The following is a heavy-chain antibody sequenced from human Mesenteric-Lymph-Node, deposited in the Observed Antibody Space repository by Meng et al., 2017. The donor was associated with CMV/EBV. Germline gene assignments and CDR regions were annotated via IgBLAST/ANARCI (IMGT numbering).Heavy chain of an antibody. V-gene: IGHV3-33*06. J-gene: IGHJ4*02. CDR3: TKDLGGASGY. CDR2: IWYDGSND. CDR1: GFTFSSYG. Sequence: LSCAASGFTFSSYGMHWVRQAPGKGLEWVAVIWYDGSNDHYADSVKGRFTISRDNSKNTLYLQMNSLRAEGTAVYYCTKDLGGASGYWGQGTLVTVSS.